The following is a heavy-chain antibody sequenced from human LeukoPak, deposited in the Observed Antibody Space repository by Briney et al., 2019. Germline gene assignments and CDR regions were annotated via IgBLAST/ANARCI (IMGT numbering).Heavy chain of an antibody. CDR2: IYHSGST. CDR3: ARVDFNPPAASVAVAFDI. Sequence: SQTPSLTCTVSGGSISSGGYYWSWIRQPPGKGLEWIGYIYHSGSTYYNPSLKSRVTISVDRSKNQFSLKLSSVTAADTAVYYCARVDFNPPAASVAVAFDIWGQGTMVTVSS. D-gene: IGHD2-2*01. V-gene: IGHV4-30-2*01. CDR1: GGSISSGGYY. J-gene: IGHJ3*02.